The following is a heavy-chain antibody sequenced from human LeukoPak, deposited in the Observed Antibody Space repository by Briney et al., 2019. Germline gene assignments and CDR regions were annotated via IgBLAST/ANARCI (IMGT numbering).Heavy chain of an antibody. CDR1: GFTFSSYG. D-gene: IGHD6-13*01. V-gene: IGHV3-30*03. CDR3: ARVAAAAYYDAFDI. CDR2: ISYDGSNR. J-gene: IGHJ3*02. Sequence: PGGSLRLSCAASGFTFSSYGMSWVRQAPGKGLEWVAVISYDGSNRYYADSVKGRFTISRDNSKNTLYLQMNSLRAEDTAMYYCARVAAAAYYDAFDIWGQGTMVTVSS.